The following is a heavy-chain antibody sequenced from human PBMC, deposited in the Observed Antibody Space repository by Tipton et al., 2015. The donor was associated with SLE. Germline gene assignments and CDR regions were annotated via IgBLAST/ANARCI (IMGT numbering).Heavy chain of an antibody. CDR2: IYYSGST. CDR3: ARDLRSGGYYYYNYYMDV. Sequence: TLSLTCTVSGGSISSYYWSWIRQPPGKGLEWIGYIYYSGSTNYNPSLKSRVTISVDTSKNQFSLKLSSVTAADTAVYYCARDLRSGGYYYYNYYMDVWGKGTTVTVSS. J-gene: IGHJ6*03. V-gene: IGHV4-59*01. D-gene: IGHD1-1*01. CDR1: GGSISSYY.